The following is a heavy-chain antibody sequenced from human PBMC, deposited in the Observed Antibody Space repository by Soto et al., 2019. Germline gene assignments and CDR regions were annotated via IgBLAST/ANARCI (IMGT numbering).Heavy chain of an antibody. CDR1: GYTFTSYY. J-gene: IGHJ5*02. V-gene: IGHV1-46*01. CDR3: ARDGAGSSWINNWFDP. CDR2: INPSGGST. D-gene: IGHD6-13*01. Sequence: ASVKVSCKASGYTFTSYYMHWVRQAPGQGLEWMGIINPSGGSTSYAQKFQGRVTMTRDTSTSTVYMELSSLRSEDTAVYYCARDGAGSSWINNWFDPWGQGTLVTAPQ.